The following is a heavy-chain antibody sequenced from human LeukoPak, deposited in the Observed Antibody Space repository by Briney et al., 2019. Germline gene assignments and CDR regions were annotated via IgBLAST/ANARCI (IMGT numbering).Heavy chain of an antibody. CDR2: IIPILGIA. D-gene: IGHD5-12*01. V-gene: IGHV1-69*04. CDR3: ARDGVSPMVATAGWFDP. Sequence: GSSVKVSCKASGATFSSYAISWVRQAPGQGLELMGRIIPILGIANYAQKFQGRVTITADKSTSTAYMELSSLRSEDTAVYYCARDGVSPMVATAGWFDPWGQGALVTVSS. CDR1: GATFSSYA. J-gene: IGHJ5*02.